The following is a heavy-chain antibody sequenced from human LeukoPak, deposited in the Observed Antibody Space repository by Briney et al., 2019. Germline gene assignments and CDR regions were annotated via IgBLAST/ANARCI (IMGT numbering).Heavy chain of an antibody. Sequence: GGSLRLSCAASGFTFSSYAMSWVRQAPGKGLELVSAISGSGGSTYYADSVKGRFTISRDNSTNTLYLQMNSLRAKDTAVYYCAKELDVVVAANYDYWGQGTLVTVSS. V-gene: IGHV3-23*01. CDR3: AKELDVVVAANYDY. D-gene: IGHD2-15*01. CDR1: GFTFSSYA. CDR2: ISGSGGST. J-gene: IGHJ4*02.